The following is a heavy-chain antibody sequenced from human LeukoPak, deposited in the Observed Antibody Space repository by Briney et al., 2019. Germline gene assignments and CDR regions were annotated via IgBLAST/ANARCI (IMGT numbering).Heavy chain of an antibody. D-gene: IGHD5-24*01. Sequence: GGSLRLSCAASGFTFSSYWMHWVRQGPGKGLVWVSRIKSDGSSTSYADSVKGRFTISRDNAKNTLYLQMNSLRAEDTAVYYCARGGDGYNYLEYWGQGTLVTVSS. CDR2: IKSDGSST. V-gene: IGHV3-74*01. CDR3: ARGGDGYNYLEY. J-gene: IGHJ4*02. CDR1: GFTFSSYW.